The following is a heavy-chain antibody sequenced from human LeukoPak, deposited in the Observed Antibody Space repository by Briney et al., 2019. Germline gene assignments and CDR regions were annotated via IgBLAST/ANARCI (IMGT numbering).Heavy chain of an antibody. D-gene: IGHD2-21*01. Sequence: AASVMVSCKASGGTFSSYAISWVRQAPGQGLEWMGSIIPFLGTTNYAQKFQGRVTITADEPTRTAYMELTYVRSDDTAVYYCTIIPNVILFTHYFEYWGQGTLVTVSS. V-gene: IGHV1-69*11. CDR1: GGTFSSYA. CDR2: IIPFLGTT. J-gene: IGHJ4*02. CDR3: TIIPNVILFTHYFEY.